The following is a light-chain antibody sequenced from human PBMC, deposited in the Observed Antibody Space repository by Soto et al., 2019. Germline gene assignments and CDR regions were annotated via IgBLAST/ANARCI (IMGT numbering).Light chain of an antibody. CDR2: VVT. V-gene: IGKV1-33*01. J-gene: IGKJ5*01. CDR1: QDIDKY. CDR3: QQYYDLPLT. Sequence: DIQMTQSPSSLSASVGDRVTITCQASQDIDKYLHWYQQKPGKAPKLLIDVVTHLETGVPSRFTGSGSGTLITFTISSLQPEDIATYLCQQYYDLPLTFGQGTRLEIK.